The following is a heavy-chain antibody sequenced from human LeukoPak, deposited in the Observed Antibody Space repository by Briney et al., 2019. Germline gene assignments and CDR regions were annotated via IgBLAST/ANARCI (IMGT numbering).Heavy chain of an antibody. CDR1: GYTFTGYY. CDR3: ARDQSVPAYDAFDI. CDR2: INPNSGGT. Sequence: GASVKVSCKASGYTFTGYYMHWVRQAPGQGLEWMGWINPNSGGTNYAQKFQGRVTMTRDTSISTAYMELSSLRSEDTAVYYCARDQSVPAYDAFDIWGQGTLVTVSS. D-gene: IGHD2-2*01. V-gene: IGHV1-2*02. J-gene: IGHJ3*02.